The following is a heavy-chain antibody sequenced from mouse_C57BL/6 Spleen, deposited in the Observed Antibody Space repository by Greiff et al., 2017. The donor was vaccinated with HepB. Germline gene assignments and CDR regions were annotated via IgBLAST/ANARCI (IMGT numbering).Heavy chain of an antibody. Sequence: EVKVVESGGGLVKPGGSLKLSCAASGFTFSDYGMHWVRQAPEKGLEWVAYISSGISTIYYADTVKGRFTISRDNAKNTLFLQMTSMRSEDTAMYYCARKIYYGSSYAMDYWGQGTSVTVSS. CDR3: ARKIYYGSSYAMDY. CDR2: ISSGISTI. CDR1: GFTFSDYG. J-gene: IGHJ4*01. D-gene: IGHD1-1*01. V-gene: IGHV5-17*01.